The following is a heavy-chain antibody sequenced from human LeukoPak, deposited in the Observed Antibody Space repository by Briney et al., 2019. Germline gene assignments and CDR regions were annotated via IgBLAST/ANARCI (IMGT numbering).Heavy chain of an antibody. D-gene: IGHD2-15*01. CDR1: GGSFSGYY. CDR2: INHSGST. CDR3: ARVYCSGGSCYSEDNWFDP. Sequence: SETLSLTCAVYGGSFSGYYWSWIRQPPGKGLEWIGEINHSGSTNYNPSLKSRVTISVDTSKNQFSLKLSPVTAADTAVYYCARVYCSGGSCYSEDNWFDPWGQGTLVTVSS. J-gene: IGHJ5*02. V-gene: IGHV4-34*01.